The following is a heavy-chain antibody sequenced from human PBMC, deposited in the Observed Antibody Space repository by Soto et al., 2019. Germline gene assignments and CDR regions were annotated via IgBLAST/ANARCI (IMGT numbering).Heavy chain of an antibody. CDR2: ISGSGGST. CDR3: AKDPGRGYSYGWNFDY. CDR1: GFTFSGYA. J-gene: IGHJ4*02. Sequence: GGSLRLSCAASGFTFSGYAMSWVRQAPGKGLEWVSAISGSGGSTYYADSVKGRFTISRDNSKNTLYLQMNSLRAEDTAVYYCAKDPGRGYSYGWNFDYWGQGTLVTVS. D-gene: IGHD5-18*01. V-gene: IGHV3-23*01.